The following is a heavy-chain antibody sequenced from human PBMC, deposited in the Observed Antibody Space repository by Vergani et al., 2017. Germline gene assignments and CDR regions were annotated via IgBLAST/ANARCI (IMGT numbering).Heavy chain of an antibody. CDR2: IRYDGSNK. CDR1: GFTFSSYG. V-gene: IGHV3-30*02. D-gene: IGHD4-17*01. CDR3: AGESTVTIWDCGGFDY. J-gene: IGHJ4*02. Sequence: QVQLVESGGGVVQTGGSLRLSCAASGFTFSSYGMHWVRQAPGKGLEWVAFIRYDGSNKYYADSVKGRFTISRDNSKNTLSLQMNSLRAEDTAVYYCAGESTVTIWDCGGFDYWGQGTLVTVSS.